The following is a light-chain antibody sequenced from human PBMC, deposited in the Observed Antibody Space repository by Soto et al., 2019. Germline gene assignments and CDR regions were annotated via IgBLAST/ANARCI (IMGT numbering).Light chain of an antibody. V-gene: IGKV3-20*01. Sequence: VVLTQSPATLSLSPGERATLSCRANQPVSANYLAWYQQKPGQAPRLLIYGASSRATGIPDRFSGSGSGTDFTLTISRLGPEDFAVFYCHQYGSSPFTFGPGTKVDIK. CDR3: HQYGSSPFT. CDR1: QPVSANY. CDR2: GAS. J-gene: IGKJ3*01.